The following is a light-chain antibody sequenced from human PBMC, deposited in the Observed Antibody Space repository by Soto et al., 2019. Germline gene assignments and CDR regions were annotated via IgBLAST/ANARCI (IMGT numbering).Light chain of an antibody. CDR3: QQYYSYPPIT. V-gene: IGKV1-8*01. J-gene: IGKJ5*01. CDR1: QGISSY. Sequence: AIRMTQSPSSFSASTGDRVTITCRASQGISSYLAWYQQKPGKAPKLLIYAASTLQSGVPSRFSGSGSGTDFTLTISRLQTEDFATYYSQQYYSYPPITFGQGTRLEIK. CDR2: AAS.